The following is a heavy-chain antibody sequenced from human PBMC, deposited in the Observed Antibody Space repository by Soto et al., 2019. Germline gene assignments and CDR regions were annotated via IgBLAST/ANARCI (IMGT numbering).Heavy chain of an antibody. CDR1: GYTFTSYA. CDR2: INAGNGNT. D-gene: IGHD2-21*01. J-gene: IGHJ4*02. Sequence: ASVKVSCKASGYTFTSYAMHWVRQAPGQRLEWMGWINAGNGNTKYSQKFQGRVTITADESTGTAYMELSSLRSEDTAVYYCARDVDGDYFDYWGQGTLVTVSS. CDR3: ARDVDGDYFDY. V-gene: IGHV1-3*01.